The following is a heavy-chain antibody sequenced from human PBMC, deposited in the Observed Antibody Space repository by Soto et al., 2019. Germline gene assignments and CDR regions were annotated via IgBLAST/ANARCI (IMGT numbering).Heavy chain of an antibody. V-gene: IGHV4-39*01. CDR2: IYYSGST. J-gene: IGHJ5*02. CDR3: ASTYYDFWSDWFDP. D-gene: IGHD3-3*01. CDR1: GGSISSSSYY. Sequence: QLQLQESGPGLVKPSETLSLTCTVSGGSISSSSYYWGWIRQPPGKGLEWIGSIYYSGSTYYNPSLKSRVTISVDTSKNQFSLKLSPVTAADTAVYYCASTYYDFWSDWFDPWGQGTLVTVSS.